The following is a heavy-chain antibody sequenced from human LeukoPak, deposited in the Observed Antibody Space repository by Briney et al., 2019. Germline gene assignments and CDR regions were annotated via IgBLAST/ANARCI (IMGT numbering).Heavy chain of an antibody. Sequence: PSETLSLTCTVSGGSISTYYWSWIRQPPGKGLEWIGYIYYSGSTNYSPSLKSRVTISVDTSKNQFSLKLSSVTAADTAVYYCARDRDWGQGTLVTVSS. J-gene: IGHJ4*02. CDR1: GGSISTYY. V-gene: IGHV4-59*01. D-gene: IGHD5-24*01. CDR3: ARDRD. CDR2: IYYSGST.